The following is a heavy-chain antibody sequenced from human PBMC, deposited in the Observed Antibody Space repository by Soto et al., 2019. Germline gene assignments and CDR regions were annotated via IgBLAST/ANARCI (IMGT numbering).Heavy chain of an antibody. CDR2: INPSDGST. CDR1: GYTFTSYY. Sequence: ASVKVSCKGSGYTFTSYYIHWVRQAPGQGLEWMGIINPSDGSTSYAQKFQGRVTMTRDTSTSTVYMELNSLRSEDTAVYYCARVWGSFCSGSSCYTDYWGPGALVTVSS. V-gene: IGHV1-46*01. J-gene: IGHJ4*02. D-gene: IGHD2-2*01. CDR3: ARVWGSFCSGSSCYTDY.